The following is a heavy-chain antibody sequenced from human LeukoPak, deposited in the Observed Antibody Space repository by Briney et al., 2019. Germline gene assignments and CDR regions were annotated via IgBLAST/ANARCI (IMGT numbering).Heavy chain of an antibody. D-gene: IGHD5-12*01. J-gene: IGHJ4*02. CDR1: GGSISSSSYY. Sequence: SETLSLTCTVSGGSISSSSYYWGWIRQPPGKGLEWIGSIYYSGSTYYNPSLKSRVTISVDTSKNQFSLKLSSVTAADTAVYYCVRRGGSILTPVDYWGQGTLVTVSS. CDR3: VRRGGSILTPVDY. CDR2: IYYSGST. V-gene: IGHV4-39*01.